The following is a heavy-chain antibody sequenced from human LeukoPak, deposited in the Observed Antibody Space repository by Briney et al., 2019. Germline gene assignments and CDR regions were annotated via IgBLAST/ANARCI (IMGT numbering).Heavy chain of an antibody. CDR2: INSDGTST. CDR1: GFTFSSYW. Sequence: GGSLRLSCAASGFTFSSYWMHWVRQVPGKGLVWVSRINSDGTSTTYADSVKGRFTISRDNAKNTLYLQMNSLRAEDTAVYYCARGASGYSYGWGQETLVTVSS. J-gene: IGHJ4*02. CDR3: ARGASGYSYG. V-gene: IGHV3-74*01. D-gene: IGHD5-18*01.